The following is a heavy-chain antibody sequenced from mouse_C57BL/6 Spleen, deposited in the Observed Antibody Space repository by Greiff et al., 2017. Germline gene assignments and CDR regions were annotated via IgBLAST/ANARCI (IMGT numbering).Heavy chain of an antibody. CDR1: GYAFSSSW. CDR3: ARAGAGAMDY. CDR2: IYPGDGDT. J-gene: IGHJ4*01. V-gene: IGHV1-82*01. D-gene: IGHD4-1*01. Sequence: QVQLQQSGPELVKPGASVKISCKASGYAFSSSWMNWVKQRPGKGLEWIGRIYPGDGDTNYNGKFKGKATMTAEKSSSTAYVQRSSLSSEDSAVYFGARAGAGAMDYWGQGTSVTVSS.